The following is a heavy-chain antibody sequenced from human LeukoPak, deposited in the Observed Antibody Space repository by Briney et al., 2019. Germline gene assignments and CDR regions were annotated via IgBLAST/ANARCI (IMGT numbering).Heavy chain of an antibody. Sequence: GGSLRLSCAASGFTFSSYAMSWVRQAPGKGLEWVSAISGSGETTYYADSVKGRFTISRDNSKNTLCMQMNSLRVEDTAVYYCAKPYNYGYKGFFDYWGQGILVTVSS. V-gene: IGHV3-23*01. CDR3: AKPYNYGYKGFFDY. CDR2: ISGSGETT. J-gene: IGHJ4*02. CDR1: GFTFSSYA. D-gene: IGHD1-20*01.